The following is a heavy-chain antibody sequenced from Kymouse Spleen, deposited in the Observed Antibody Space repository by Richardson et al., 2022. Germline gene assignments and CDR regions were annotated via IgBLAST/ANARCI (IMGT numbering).Heavy chain of an antibody. D-gene: IGHD4-23*01. CDR1: GFTFSSYG. CDR3: AKALDYGGKSFDY. V-gene: IGHV3-30*18. Sequence: QVQLVESGGGVVQPGRSLRLSCAASGFTFSSYGMHWVRQAPGKGLEWVAVISYDGSNKYYADSVKGRFTISRDNSKNTLYLQMNSLRAEDTAVYYCAKALDYGGKSFDYWGQGTLVTVSS. J-gene: IGHJ4*02. CDR2: ISYDGSNK.